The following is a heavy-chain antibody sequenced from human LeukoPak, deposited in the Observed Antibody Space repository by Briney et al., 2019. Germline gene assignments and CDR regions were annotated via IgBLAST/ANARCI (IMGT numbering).Heavy chain of an antibody. D-gene: IGHD3-10*01. V-gene: IGHV3-30*02. Sequence: GGSLRLSCVVSGFTLSDYGIHWVRQAPGRGLQWVAFIPFDGSHKYYADSVEGRFTISRDNAKNSLYLQMNSLRAEDTAVYYCARHSSMVRGVMDYWGQGTLVTVSS. CDR1: GFTLSDYG. J-gene: IGHJ4*02. CDR3: ARHSSMVRGVMDY. CDR2: IPFDGSHK.